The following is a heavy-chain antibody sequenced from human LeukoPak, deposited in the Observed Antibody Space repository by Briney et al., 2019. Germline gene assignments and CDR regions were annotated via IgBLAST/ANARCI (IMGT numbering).Heavy chain of an antibody. D-gene: IGHD3-22*01. CDR2: INHSGST. CDR1: GGSFRGYY. V-gene: IGHV4-34*01. J-gene: IGHJ3*02. Sequence: SETLSLTCAVYGGSFRGYYRSWIRQPPGKGLGWIGEINHSGSTNYNPSLKSRVTISVDTSKNQFSLNLSSVTAADTAVYYSARGNPYDSSGYYRDAFDIWGQGTMVTVSS. CDR3: ARGNPYDSSGYYRDAFDI.